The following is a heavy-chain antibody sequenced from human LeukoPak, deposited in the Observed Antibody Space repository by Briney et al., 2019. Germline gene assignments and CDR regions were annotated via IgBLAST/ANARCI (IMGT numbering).Heavy chain of an antibody. D-gene: IGHD2-21*02. CDR2: IYYSGST. Sequence: SETLSLTCTVSGGSISRYYWSWIRQPPGKGLEWIGYIYYSGSTYYNPSLKSRVTISVDTSKNQFSLKLSSVTAADTAVYYCARAPFVVVTAIGGFDYWGQGTLVTVSS. V-gene: IGHV4-59*12. CDR1: GGSISRYY. J-gene: IGHJ4*02. CDR3: ARAPFVVVTAIGGFDY.